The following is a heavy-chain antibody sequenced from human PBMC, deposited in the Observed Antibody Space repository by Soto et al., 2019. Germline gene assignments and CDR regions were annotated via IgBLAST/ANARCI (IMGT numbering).Heavy chain of an antibody. D-gene: IGHD3-10*01. J-gene: IGHJ5*01. CDR3: ARTTMVRGVIRDINLLDS. CDR1: GYSFTSYW. V-gene: IGHV5-51*01. Sequence: GESLKISCKGSGYSFTSYWIGWVRQMPGKGLEWMGIIYPGDSDTRYSPSFQGQVTISADKSISTAYLQWSSLKASDTAMYYCARTTMVRGVIRDINLLDSSGQGTLVIGSS. CDR2: IYPGDSDT.